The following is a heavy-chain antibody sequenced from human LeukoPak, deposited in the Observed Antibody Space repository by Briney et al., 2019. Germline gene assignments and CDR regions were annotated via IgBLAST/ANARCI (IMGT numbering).Heavy chain of an antibody. CDR1: GYTLTELS. V-gene: IGHV1-24*01. CDR2: FGPEDGET. CDR3: ARGSSGLTGFDY. Sequence: ASVKVSCKVSGYTLTELSMHWVRQAPGKGLEWMGGFGPEDGETIYAQKFQGRVTMTEDTSTDTAYMELRSLRSDDTAVYYCARGSSGLTGFDYWGQGTLVTVSS. J-gene: IGHJ4*02. D-gene: IGHD6-19*01.